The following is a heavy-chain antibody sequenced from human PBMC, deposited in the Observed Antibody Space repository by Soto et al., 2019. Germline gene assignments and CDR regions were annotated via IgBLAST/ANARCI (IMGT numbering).Heavy chain of an antibody. D-gene: IGHD3-22*01. CDR3: AKDMGSDSSGYSCYFDY. Sequence: EVQLLESGGGLVQPGGSLRLSCAASGFTFSSYAMSWVRQAPGKGLEWVSAISGSGGTTYYADSVKGHFTITRDNSKNTLYLQMNTLRAEDTAVYYCAKDMGSDSSGYSCYFDYWGQGTLVTVSS. V-gene: IGHV3-23*01. CDR1: GFTFSSYA. CDR2: ISGSGGTT. J-gene: IGHJ4*02.